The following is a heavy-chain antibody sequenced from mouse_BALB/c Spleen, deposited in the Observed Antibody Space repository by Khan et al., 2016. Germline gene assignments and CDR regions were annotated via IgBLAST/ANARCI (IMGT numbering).Heavy chain of an antibody. D-gene: IGHD2-14*01. CDR2: IYPGNVNT. J-gene: IGHJ3*01. CDR1: GYTFTSYY. CDR3: ARNYYRYDEGLAY. Sequence: VQLQESGPELVKPGASVRISCKASGYTFTSYYIHWVKQRPGQGLEWIGWIYPGNVNTKYNEKLKGKATLTADKSSSTAYMQLSSLTSEDSAVYFCARNYYRYDEGLAYWGQGTLVTVSA. V-gene: IGHV1S56*01.